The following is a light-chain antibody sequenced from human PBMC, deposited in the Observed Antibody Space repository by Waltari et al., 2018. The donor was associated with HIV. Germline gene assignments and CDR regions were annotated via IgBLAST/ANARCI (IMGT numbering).Light chain of an antibody. V-gene: IGLV1-44*01. Sequence: QSVLTQPPSASGTPGQRVAISCSGSSSHIGSNPIPWYQQLSGTAPKLLINSNNHRPSGVPDRFSGSKSGTSGSLAISGLQSEDEADYYCAAWDDNRNAVVFGGGTKLTVL. CDR1: SSHIGSNP. CDR2: SNN. CDR3: AAWDDNRNAVV. J-gene: IGLJ2*01.